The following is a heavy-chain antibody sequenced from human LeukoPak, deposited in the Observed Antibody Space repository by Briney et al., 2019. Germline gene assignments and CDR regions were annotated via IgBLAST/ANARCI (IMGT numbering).Heavy chain of an antibody. CDR3: ARENSGSYYQFDC. CDR2: ISSSTSYI. J-gene: IGHJ4*02. V-gene: IGHV3-21*01. Sequence: GGSLRLSCVASGFTFSSNGMHWVRQAPGKGLEWVSSISSSTSYIYYADSVKGRFTISRDNAKNSLYLQMNSLRPEDTAVYYCARENSGSYYQFDCWGQGTLVTVSS. CDR1: GFTFSSNG. D-gene: IGHD1-26*01.